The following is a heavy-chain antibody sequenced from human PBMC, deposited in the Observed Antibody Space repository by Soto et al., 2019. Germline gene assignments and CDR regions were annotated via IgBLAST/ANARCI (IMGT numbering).Heavy chain of an antibody. D-gene: IGHD2-15*01. CDR3: VRDHRWAFDI. J-gene: IGHJ3*02. CDR1: GFTFRDYA. Sequence: GGSLRLSCIDSGFTFRDYAFNWVRQAPGKELEWVSYISVGGGSVFYADSVKGRFTISRDDARNSEYLQMNTLRHEDTAVYHCVRDHRWAFDIWGQGTVVTVSS. V-gene: IGHV3-48*03. CDR2: ISVGGGSV.